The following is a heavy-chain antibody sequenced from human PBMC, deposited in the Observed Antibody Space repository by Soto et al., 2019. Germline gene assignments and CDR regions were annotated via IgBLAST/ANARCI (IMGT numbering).Heavy chain of an antibody. V-gene: IGHV6-1*01. CDR3: ARDRAEYCSGGSCHLDC. D-gene: IGHD2-15*01. CDR1: GDSVSSNSAA. Sequence: QVQLQQSGPGLVKPSQTLSLTCAISGDSVSSNSAAWNWIRQSPSRGLEWLGRTYYRSKWYNDYAVSVKSRLTINPAASKNQFSVQLNAVTPEATAVYYCARDRAEYCSGGSCHLDCWGQGTLGTVSS. CDR2: TYYRSKWYN. J-gene: IGHJ4*02.